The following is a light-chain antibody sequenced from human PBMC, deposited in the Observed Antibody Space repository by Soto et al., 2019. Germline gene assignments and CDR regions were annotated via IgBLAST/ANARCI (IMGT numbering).Light chain of an antibody. CDR3: QQYDNRPPS. CDR1: QDISNY. Sequence: DIPMTQSPSSLSASVGDRVTITCQASQDISNYLNWYQQKPGKAPKLLTYDASNLETGVPSRFSVSGSVTDFTFTISSLQPEDIATYYCQQYDNRPPSFGQGTKLEIK. V-gene: IGKV1-33*01. CDR2: DAS. J-gene: IGKJ2*01.